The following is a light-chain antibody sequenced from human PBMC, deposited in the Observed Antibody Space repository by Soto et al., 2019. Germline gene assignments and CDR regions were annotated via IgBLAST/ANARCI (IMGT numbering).Light chain of an antibody. J-gene: IGKJ4*01. CDR1: QSVSSY. CDR2: DAS. CDR3: QQRSNWPLS. V-gene: IGKV3-11*01. Sequence: EIVLTQSPATLSLSPGERATLSCRASQSVSSYLAWYQQKPGQAPRLLIYDASNRATGIPARFSGSGSGTDFTLTIRSLDPEDFGVYYCQQRSNWPLSFGGGAKV.